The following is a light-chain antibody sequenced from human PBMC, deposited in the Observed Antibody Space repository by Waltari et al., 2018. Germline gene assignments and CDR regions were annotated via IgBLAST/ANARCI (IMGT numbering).Light chain of an antibody. CDR1: QGISNY. V-gene: IGKV1-9*01. CDR2: AAS. CDR3: QQLNSYQWT. J-gene: IGKJ1*01. Sequence: IQLTQSPSSLSASVGGRGTITCRDSQGISNYLAWYQQKPGKAPELLVYAASTVQSGVPTRVSCSGSWTDFTLTICSLQPEDFATYYCQQLNSYQWTFGQGAKVEIK.